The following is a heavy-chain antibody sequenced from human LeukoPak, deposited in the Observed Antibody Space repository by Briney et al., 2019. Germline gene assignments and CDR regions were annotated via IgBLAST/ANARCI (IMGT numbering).Heavy chain of an antibody. CDR1: GFTLSSNY. CDR3: ARRGYYDSSGLDY. J-gene: IGHJ4*02. D-gene: IGHD3-22*01. CDR2: IYSGGST. Sequence: GGSLRLSCAASGFTLSSNYMSWLRQAPGKGLEWVSVIYSGGSTYYADSVKGRFTISKDNSKNTLYLQMNSLRAEDTAVYYCARRGYYDSSGLDYWGQGTLVTVSS. V-gene: IGHV3-53*01.